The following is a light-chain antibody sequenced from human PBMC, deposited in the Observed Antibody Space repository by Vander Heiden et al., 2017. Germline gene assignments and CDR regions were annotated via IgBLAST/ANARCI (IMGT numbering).Light chain of an antibody. Sequence: QSALTQPAAVSGAPGPPIPSPCPGTSRDVGGYNHLSCYQQDPGKAPKLMIDDVSNRPSGVSNRFSGSKSGNTASLTISGLQAEDETDYYCSSYTSSSTPYVFGTGTKVTVL. CDR2: DVS. CDR3: SSYTSSSTPYV. J-gene: IGLJ1*01. CDR1: SRDVGGYNH. V-gene: IGLV2-14*03.